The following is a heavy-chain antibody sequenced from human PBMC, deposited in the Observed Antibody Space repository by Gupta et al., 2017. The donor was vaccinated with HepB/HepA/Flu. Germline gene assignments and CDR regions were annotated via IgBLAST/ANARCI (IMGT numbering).Heavy chain of an antibody. V-gene: IGHV3-15*01. CDR3: TTSYCSSTSCYPEFDY. CDR1: GFTFSNAW. CDR2: IKSKTDGGTT. D-gene: IGHD2-2*01. Sequence: EVQLVESGGGLVKPGGSRSLSCAASGFTFSNAWMSWGRQAPGKGLEWVGRIKSKTDGGTTDYAAPVKGRFTISRDDSKYTLYLQMNSLKTEDTAVYYCTTSYCSSTSCYPEFDYWGQGTLVTVSS. J-gene: IGHJ4*02.